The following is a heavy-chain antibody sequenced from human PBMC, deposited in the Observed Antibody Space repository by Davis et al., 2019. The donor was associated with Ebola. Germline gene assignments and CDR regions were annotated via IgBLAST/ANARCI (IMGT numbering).Heavy chain of an antibody. V-gene: IGHV3-23*01. D-gene: IGHD3-16*01. J-gene: IGHJ4*02. Sequence: GGSLRLSCAASGFTFASHAMSWVRQAPGKGLEWVSVVSGTGATTVYADSVNGRFTISRDNSKNSLYLQMNRLRADDTAVYYCAREENGGLFDYWGQGTLVTVSS. CDR3: AREENGGLFDY. CDR2: VSGTGATT. CDR1: GFTFASHA.